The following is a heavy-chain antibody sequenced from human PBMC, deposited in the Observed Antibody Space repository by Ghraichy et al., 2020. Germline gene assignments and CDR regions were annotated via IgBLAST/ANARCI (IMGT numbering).Heavy chain of an antibody. CDR3: ASTYSSGWYMVDY. Sequence: SETLSLTCTVSGGSISSSSYYWGWIRQPPGKGLEWIGSIYYSGSTYYNPSLKSRVTISVDTSKNQFSLKLSSVTAADTAVYYCASTYSSGWYMVDYWGQGTLVTVSS. D-gene: IGHD6-19*01. CDR1: GGSISSSSYY. J-gene: IGHJ4*02. CDR2: IYYSGST. V-gene: IGHV4-39*01.